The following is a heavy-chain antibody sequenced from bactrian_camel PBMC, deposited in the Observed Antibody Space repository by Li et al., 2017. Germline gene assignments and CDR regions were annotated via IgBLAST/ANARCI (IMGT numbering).Heavy chain of an antibody. V-gene: IGHV3S55*01. CDR3: ATGVYCAHELSPDEYDV. CDR2: IDTEGST. Sequence: LVESGGASVQAGGSLRLSCEWYPRAYGTWCMYWFRQVPGKEREGVAGIDTEGSTNYAGSVKGRFIISKDRAQATLYLQMNNLTSDDTAMYYCATGVYCAHELSPDEYDVWGPGSQVTVS. CDR1: PRAYGTWC. J-gene: IGHJ4*01. D-gene: IGHD3*01.